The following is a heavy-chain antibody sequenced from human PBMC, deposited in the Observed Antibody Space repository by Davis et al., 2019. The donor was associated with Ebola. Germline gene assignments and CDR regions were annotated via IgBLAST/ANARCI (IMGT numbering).Heavy chain of an antibody. Sequence: GGSLRLSCKGSGYSFTSYWIGWVRQLPGKGLEWMGIIYPGDSDTRYSPSFQGQVTISADKSISTAYLRWSSLKASDSAIYYCARHVDYFYGMDVWGKGTTVTVSS. V-gene: IGHV5-51*01. CDR2: IYPGDSDT. J-gene: IGHJ6*04. CDR1: GYSFTSYW. CDR3: ARHVDYFYGMDV.